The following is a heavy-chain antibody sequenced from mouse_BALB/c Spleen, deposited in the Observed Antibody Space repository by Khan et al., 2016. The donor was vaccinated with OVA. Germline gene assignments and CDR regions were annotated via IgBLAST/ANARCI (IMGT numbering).Heavy chain of an antibody. D-gene: IGHD1-2*01. CDR1: GYSFTDYT. V-gene: IGHV1-18*01. CDR3: ARYGYGALAY. J-gene: IGHJ3*01. CDR2: IIPYNGDT. Sequence: EVQLQQSGPELVKPGASMKISCKASGYSFTDYTLNWVKQSHGKNLEWIGLIIPYNGDTIYNQKFKGKATFAVDKSSRTAYMELLSLTSEDSAVYQCARYGYGALAYWGQGTLVTVSA.